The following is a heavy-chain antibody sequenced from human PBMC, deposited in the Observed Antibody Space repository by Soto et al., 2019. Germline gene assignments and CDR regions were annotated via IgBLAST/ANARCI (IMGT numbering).Heavy chain of an antibody. CDR3: ARDLGYCISTSCYAAFDI. Sequence: SVKVSCKASGGTFSSYAISWVRQAPGQGLEWMGGIIPIFGTANYAQKFQGRVTITADESTSTAYMELSSLRSDDTAVYYCARDLGYCISTSCYAAFDIWGQGTMVTVSS. CDR2: IIPIFGTA. J-gene: IGHJ3*02. V-gene: IGHV1-69*13. CDR1: GGTFSSYA. D-gene: IGHD2-2*01.